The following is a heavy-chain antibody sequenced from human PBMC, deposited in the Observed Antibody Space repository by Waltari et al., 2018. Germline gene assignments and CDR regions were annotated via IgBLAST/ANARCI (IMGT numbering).Heavy chain of an antibody. J-gene: IGHJ4*02. CDR1: RDAVTAHY. Sequence: LVQSGAEVMKPGASVRVACTASRDAVTAHYIHWVRQAPGQGLGWMGWVNPNGGGTNYAQRFAGRITVTWDASITTAYMEFSRLTSGDTAVYFCAREYCGGDCRLFDYWGQGTPVTVSS. CDR2: VNPNGGGT. CDR3: AREYCGGDCRLFDY. V-gene: IGHV1-2*02. D-gene: IGHD2-21*02.